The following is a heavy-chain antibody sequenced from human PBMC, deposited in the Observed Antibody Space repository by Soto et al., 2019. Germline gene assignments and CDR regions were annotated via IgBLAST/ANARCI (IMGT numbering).Heavy chain of an antibody. V-gene: IGHV4-39*01. D-gene: IGHD5-18*01. Sequence: PSETLSLTCTVSGGSISSSSYYWGWVRQPPGKGLEWIGSIYYSGSTYYNPSLKSRVTISVDTSKNQFSLKLSSVTAADTAVYYCARQGYSYAHAFDYWGQGTLVTVSS. CDR1: GGSISSSSYY. CDR3: ARQGYSYAHAFDY. CDR2: IYYSGST. J-gene: IGHJ4*01.